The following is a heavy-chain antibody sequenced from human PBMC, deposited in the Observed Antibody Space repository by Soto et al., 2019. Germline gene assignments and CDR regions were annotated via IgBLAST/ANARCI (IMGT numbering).Heavy chain of an antibody. J-gene: IGHJ4*02. V-gene: IGHV2-5*02. D-gene: IGHD3-3*01. CDR2: TYWDDDQ. CDR3: ARSTTENFWSGPFDY. Sequence: QITLKESGPTLVRPPQTLTLTCSFSGFSLNTIGVSVGWICPPPGKALEWLALTYWDDDQRFSPSLKSRLTVTKDTSKKQVVLAMTNRDPVDTGTYYCARSTTENFWSGPFDYWGPGIGVTVSS. CDR1: GFSLNTIGVS.